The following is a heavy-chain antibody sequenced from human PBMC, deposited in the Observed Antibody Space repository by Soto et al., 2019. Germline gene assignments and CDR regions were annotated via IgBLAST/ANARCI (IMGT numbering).Heavy chain of an antibody. CDR1: GYSFTNYW. Sequence: GESLKISCKGSGYSFTNYWIGWVRQLPGKGLEWMGIIYPGDSDTRYSPAFQGQVTISADKSISTAYLQWSSLRAEDTAVYYCAKVAVAKGGPGMDVWGQGTTVTVSS. CDR2: IYPGDSDT. D-gene: IGHD6-19*01. J-gene: IGHJ6*02. V-gene: IGHV5-51*01. CDR3: AKVAVAKGGPGMDV.